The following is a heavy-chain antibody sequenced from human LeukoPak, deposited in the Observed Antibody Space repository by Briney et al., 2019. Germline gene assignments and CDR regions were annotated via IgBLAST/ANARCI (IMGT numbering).Heavy chain of an antibody. V-gene: IGHV4-59*12. CDR3: ARDAPGNYDFWSGYV. D-gene: IGHD3-3*01. J-gene: IGHJ6*04. Sequence: KPSETLSLTCAVSGGPLTSYYWSWIRQPPGKGVEWIGYVYYSGSTNYNPSLKSRVTISVDTSKNQFSLKLSSVTAADTAVYYCARDAPGNYDFWSGYVWGKGTTVTVSS. CDR2: VYYSGST. CDR1: GGPLTSYY.